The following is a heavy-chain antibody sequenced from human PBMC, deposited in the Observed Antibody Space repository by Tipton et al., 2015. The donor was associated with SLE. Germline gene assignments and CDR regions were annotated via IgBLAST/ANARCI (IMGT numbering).Heavy chain of an antibody. CDR1: GYSIRTGYF. CDR3: ARMEGMITYGGIAGL. J-gene: IGHJ4*02. Sequence: LRLSCDVSGYSIRTGYFWAWLRQPPGKGLEWIGTVYHSGSTHYNQSLKRRVTISVDTAKSHFSLKLPSVTAADTAVYYCARMEGMITYGGIAGLWGQGTVVTVSS. D-gene: IGHD3-16*01. CDR2: VYHSGST. V-gene: IGHV4-38-2*01.